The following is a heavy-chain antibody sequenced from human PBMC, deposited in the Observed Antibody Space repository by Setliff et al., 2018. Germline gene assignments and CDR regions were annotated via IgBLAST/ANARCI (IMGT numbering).Heavy chain of an antibody. CDR2: IIPIFGTV. Sequence: SVKVSCKASGGTFSSYAITWVRQAPGQGLEWMGGIIPIFGTVKYAQKFQGRVTITADESTSTAYMELSSLRSEDTAVYYCARGYRGYYNFWSGSQGANWFDPWGQGTLVTVSS. CDR3: ARGYRGYYNFWSGSQGANWFDP. V-gene: IGHV1-69*13. CDR1: GGTFSSYA. J-gene: IGHJ5*02. D-gene: IGHD3-3*01.